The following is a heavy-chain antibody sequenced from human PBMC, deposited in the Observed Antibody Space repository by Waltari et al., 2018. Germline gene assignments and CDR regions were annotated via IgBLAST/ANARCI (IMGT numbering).Heavy chain of an antibody. V-gene: IGHV4-59*01. J-gene: IGHJ5*02. CDR3: ARGGGGDWEWFDP. CDR2: IYYTGST. Sequence: QVQLQESGPSLLTPSETLSLICTVSGGSIIGFYWSWVRQPPGKGLDWIGYIYYTGSTNFNPSLKSRVTMSVDTSKNQFSLKLSSVTAADTAFYYCARGGGGDWEWFDPWGQGTLVTVSS. CDR1: GGSIIGFY. D-gene: IGHD2-21*02.